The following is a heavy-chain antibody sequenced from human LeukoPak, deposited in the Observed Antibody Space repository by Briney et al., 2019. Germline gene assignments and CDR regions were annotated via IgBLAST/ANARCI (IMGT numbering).Heavy chain of an antibody. CDR3: ARGWLGWFDP. CDR1: GYSISSGYY. D-gene: IGHD6-19*01. CDR2: IYHSGST. Sequence: SETLSLTCAVSGYSISSGYYWGWIRQPPGKGLEWIGSIYHSGSTYYSPSLKGRVAISVDTSKNQFSLKLSSVTAADTAVYYCARGWLGWFDPWGQGTLVTVSS. V-gene: IGHV4-38-2*01. J-gene: IGHJ5*02.